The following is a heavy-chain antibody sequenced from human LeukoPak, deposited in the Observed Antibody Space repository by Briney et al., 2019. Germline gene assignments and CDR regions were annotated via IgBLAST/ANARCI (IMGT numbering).Heavy chain of an antibody. D-gene: IGHD6-13*01. CDR2: IKQDGSEK. Sequence: GGSLRLSCAASGFTFSNYWMTWVRQAPGKGLEWVANIKQDGSEKYYVDSVKGRFTISRDNAKNSLYLQMNSLRAEDTAVYYCAKGGRSSRLYWAYLGQGTLVTVSS. CDR3: AKGGRSSRLYWAY. V-gene: IGHV3-7*01. J-gene: IGHJ4*02. CDR1: GFTFSNYW.